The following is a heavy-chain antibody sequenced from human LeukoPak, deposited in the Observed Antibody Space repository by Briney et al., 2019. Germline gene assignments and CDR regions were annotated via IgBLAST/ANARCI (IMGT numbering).Heavy chain of an antibody. CDR3: ARGRPSIAAAVGAFDI. D-gene: IGHD6-13*01. CDR2: IYTSGST. J-gene: IGHJ3*02. Sequence: SETLSLTCTVSGGSISSYYRSWIRQPAGKGLEWIGRIYTSGSTNYNPSLKSRVTMSVDTSKNQFSLKLSSVTAADTAVYYCARGRPSIAAAVGAFDIWGQGTMVTVSS. CDR1: GGSISSYY. V-gene: IGHV4-4*07.